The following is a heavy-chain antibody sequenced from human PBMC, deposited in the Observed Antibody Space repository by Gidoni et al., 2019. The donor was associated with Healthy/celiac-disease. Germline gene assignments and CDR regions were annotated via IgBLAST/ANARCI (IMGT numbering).Heavy chain of an antibody. Sequence: QVQLVESGGGVVQPGRSLRLSCAASGFTFSSYAMHWVRQSPGKGLEWVAVISYDGSNKYYADAVKGRFTISRDKSKNTLYLQMNSRRAEDTAVYYCARESVVVIAMFDYWGQGTLVTVSS. J-gene: IGHJ4*02. CDR1: GFTFSSYA. CDR2: ISYDGSNK. CDR3: ARESVVVIAMFDY. D-gene: IGHD2-21*01. V-gene: IGHV3-30-3*01.